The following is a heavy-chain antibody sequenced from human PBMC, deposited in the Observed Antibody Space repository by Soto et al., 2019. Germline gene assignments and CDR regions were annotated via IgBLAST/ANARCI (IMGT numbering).Heavy chain of an antibody. CDR2: VWYDGNNQ. V-gene: IGHV3-33*01. Sequence: QVQLVEFGGGVVQPGRSLRLSCAGSGFTFSNYGMHWVRQAPGKGLEWVAVVWYDGNNQYYADSVKGRFTISKDNSKNTLYLQMNSLRADDTAVYYCARDHSYGYAGFDYWGQGTLVTVSS. CDR1: GFTFSNYG. J-gene: IGHJ4*02. D-gene: IGHD5-18*01. CDR3: ARDHSYGYAGFDY.